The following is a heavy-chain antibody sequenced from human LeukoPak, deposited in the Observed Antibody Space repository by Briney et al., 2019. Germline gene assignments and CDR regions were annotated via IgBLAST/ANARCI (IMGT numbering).Heavy chain of an antibody. CDR1: GGTFSSYA. CDR3: ASMTYSNKYFDY. J-gene: IGHJ4*02. V-gene: IGHV1-69*06. CDR2: IIAIFGTA. Sequence: ASVKVSCKASGGTFSSYAISWVRQAPGQGLEWMGGIIAIFGTANYAQKFQGRVTITADKSTSTAYMELSSLRSEDTAVYYCASMTYSNKYFDYWGQGTLVTVSS. D-gene: IGHD6-13*01.